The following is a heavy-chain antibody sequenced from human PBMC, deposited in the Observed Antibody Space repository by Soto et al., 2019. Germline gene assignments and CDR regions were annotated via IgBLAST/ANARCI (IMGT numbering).Heavy chain of an antibody. V-gene: IGHV1-46*01. D-gene: IGHD6-19*01. CDR2: INPSGGST. CDR3: ARDRYSSGWMGYDYYYGVDV. Sequence: GASVKVSCKASGYTFTSYYMHWVRQAPGQGLEWMGIINPSGGSTSYAQKFQGRVTMTRDTSTSTVYMELSSLRAEDTAVYYCARDRYSSGWMGYDYYYGVDVWGQGTTVTVSS. J-gene: IGHJ6*02. CDR1: GYTFTSYY.